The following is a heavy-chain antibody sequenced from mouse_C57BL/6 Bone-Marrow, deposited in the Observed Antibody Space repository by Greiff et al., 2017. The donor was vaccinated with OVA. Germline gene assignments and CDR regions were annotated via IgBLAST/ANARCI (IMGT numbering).Heavy chain of an antibody. V-gene: IGHV1-53*01. Sequence: QVQLQQPGTELVKPGASVKLSCKASGYTFTSYWMHWVKQRPGQGLEWIGNINPSNGGTNYNEKFKSKATLTVDKSSSTAYMQLSSLTSEDSAVDYCAGVRCYCSGYRPYFDYWGQGTTLTVSS. CDR2: INPSNGGT. CDR3: AGVRCYCSGYRPYFDY. CDR1: GYTFTSYW. D-gene: IGHD1-1*01. J-gene: IGHJ2*01.